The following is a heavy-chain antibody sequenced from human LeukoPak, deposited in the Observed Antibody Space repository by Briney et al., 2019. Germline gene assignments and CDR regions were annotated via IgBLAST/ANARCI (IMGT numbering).Heavy chain of an antibody. Sequence: ASVKVSCKASGYTFTSYGISWVRQAPGQGLEWMGWINTNTGNPTYAQGFTGRFVFSLDTSVSTAYLQISSLKAGDTAVYYCARDRILQARRASDAFDIWGQGTMATVSS. CDR1: GYTFTSYG. D-gene: IGHD4-11*01. J-gene: IGHJ3*02. V-gene: IGHV7-4-1*02. CDR2: INTNTGNP. CDR3: ARDRILQARRASDAFDI.